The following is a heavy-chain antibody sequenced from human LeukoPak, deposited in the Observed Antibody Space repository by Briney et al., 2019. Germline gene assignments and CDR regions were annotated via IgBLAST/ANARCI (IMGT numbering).Heavy chain of an antibody. CDR1: GYTFTMYG. CDR3: ARDLNYVTLGYDILADVGYYFDY. V-gene: IGHV1-18*01. J-gene: IGHJ4*02. CDR2: ISPHNGNT. D-gene: IGHD3-9*01. Sequence: GASVKVSCKASGYTFTMYGIIWVRQAPGQGLQWLGWISPHNGNTKYAQDLQGRVSMTTDTSTSTAYLELRSLRSDDTAIYYCARDLNYVTLGYDILADVGYYFDYWGQGSLVTVSS.